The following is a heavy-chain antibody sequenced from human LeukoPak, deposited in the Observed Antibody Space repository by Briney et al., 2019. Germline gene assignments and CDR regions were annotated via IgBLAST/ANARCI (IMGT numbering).Heavy chain of an antibody. Sequence: GSLRLSCAASGFTFSSYWMSWVRQAPGKGLEWVANIKQDGSEKYYVDSVKGRFTISRDNSKNTLYLQMNSLRAEDTAVYYCAKDISIYTPWGQGTLVTVSS. D-gene: IGHD3-16*01. J-gene: IGHJ5*02. CDR1: GFTFSSYW. CDR3: AKDISIYTP. CDR2: IKQDGSEK. V-gene: IGHV3-7*03.